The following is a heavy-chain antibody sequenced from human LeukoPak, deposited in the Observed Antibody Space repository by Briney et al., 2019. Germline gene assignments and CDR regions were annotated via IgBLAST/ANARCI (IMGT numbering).Heavy chain of an antibody. CDR2: INHSGST. CDR1: GFAFSTYS. J-gene: IGHJ6*02. D-gene: IGHD3-22*01. V-gene: IGHV4-34*01. CDR3: ARDGGYDSSGYHLLGLYYYGMDV. Sequence: GSLRLSCAASGFAFSTYSMSWVRQAPGKGLEWIGEINHSGSTNYNPSLKSRVTISVDTSKNQFSLKLSSVTAADTAVYYCARDGGYDSSGYHLLGLYYYGMDVWGQGTTVTVSS.